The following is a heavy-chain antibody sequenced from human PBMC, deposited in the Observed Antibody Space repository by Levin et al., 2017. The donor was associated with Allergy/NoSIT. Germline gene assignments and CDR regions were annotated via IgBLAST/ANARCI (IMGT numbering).Heavy chain of an antibody. V-gene: IGHV1-8*01. D-gene: IGHD6-19*01. J-gene: IGHJ6*02. CDR1: GYTFTSYD. CDR2: MNPNSGNT. Sequence: EASVKVSCKASGYTFTSYDINWVRQATGQGLEWMGWMNPNSGNTGYAQKFQGRVTMTRNTSISTAYMELSSLRSEDTAVYYCASDSSGTYCYYYGMDVWGQGTTVTVSS. CDR3: ASDSSGTYCYYYGMDV.